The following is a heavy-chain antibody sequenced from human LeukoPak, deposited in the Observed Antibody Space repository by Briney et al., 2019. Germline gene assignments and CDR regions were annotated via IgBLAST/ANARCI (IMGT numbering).Heavy chain of an antibody. J-gene: IGHJ3*02. CDR2: IWYDGSNK. CDR3: QSGFGAFDI. Sequence: GGSLRLSCAASGFTFSSYGMHWVRQAPGKGLEWVAVIWYDGSNKYYADSVKGLFTISRDNSKNTLYLKMNSLRAEDTAVYYCQSGFGAFDIWGQGTMVTVSS. D-gene: IGHD3-3*01. V-gene: IGHV3-33*01. CDR1: GFTFSSYG.